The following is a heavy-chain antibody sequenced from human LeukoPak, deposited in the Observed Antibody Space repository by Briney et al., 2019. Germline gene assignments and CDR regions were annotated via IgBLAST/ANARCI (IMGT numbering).Heavy chain of an antibody. V-gene: IGHV4-39*01. CDR2: IYYSGST. D-gene: IGHD6-13*01. Sequence: TSETLSLTCTVSGGSISSSSYYWGWIRQPPGKGLEWIGSIYYSGSTYYNPSLKSRVTISVDTSKNQFSLKLSSVTAADTAVYYCARRYSSSWYVWFDPWGQGTLVTVSS. CDR3: ARRYSSSWYVWFDP. J-gene: IGHJ5*02. CDR1: GGSISSSSYY.